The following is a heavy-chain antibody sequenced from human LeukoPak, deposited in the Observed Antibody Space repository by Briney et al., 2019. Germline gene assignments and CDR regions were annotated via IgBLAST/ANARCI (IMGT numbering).Heavy chain of an antibody. Sequence: SQTLSLTCTVSGGSISSGYYWSWIRQPPGKGLEWIGEINHSGSTNYNPSLKSRVTISVDTSKNQFSLKLSSVTAADTAVYYCGRTLRFGELLRSFRMDVWGQGTTVTVSS. CDR1: GGSISSGYY. CDR2: INHSGST. V-gene: IGHV4-34*01. D-gene: IGHD3-10*01. CDR3: GRTLRFGELLRSFRMDV. J-gene: IGHJ6*02.